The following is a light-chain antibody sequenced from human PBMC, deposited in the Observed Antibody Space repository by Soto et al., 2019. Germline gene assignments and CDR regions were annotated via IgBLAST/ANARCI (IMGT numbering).Light chain of an antibody. CDR3: EAWDDTLSGPV. CDR2: RNN. V-gene: IGLV1-47*01. Sequence: QPVLTQPPSASGTPGQRVTISCSGSSSNIGSNYVYWYQQFPGTAPKLLIYRNNQWPSGVPDRFSGSKSGTSASLAISGLRSEDEAHFYCEAWDDTLSGPVFGGGTKLTVL. J-gene: IGLJ3*02. CDR1: SSNIGSNY.